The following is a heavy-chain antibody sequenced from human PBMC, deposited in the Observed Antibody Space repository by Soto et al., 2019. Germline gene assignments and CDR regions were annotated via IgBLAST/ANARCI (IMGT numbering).Heavy chain of an antibody. V-gene: IGHV4-4*02. CDR3: ARGGCSSTSCYKADAWFDP. CDR1: GGSISSSNW. Sequence: SETLSLTCAVSGGSISSSNWWSWVRQPPGKGLEWIGEIYHSGSTNYNPSLKSRVTISVDKSKNQFSLKLSSVTAADTAVYYCARGGCSSTSCYKADAWFDPWGQGTLVTVSS. J-gene: IGHJ5*02. CDR2: IYHSGST. D-gene: IGHD2-2*02.